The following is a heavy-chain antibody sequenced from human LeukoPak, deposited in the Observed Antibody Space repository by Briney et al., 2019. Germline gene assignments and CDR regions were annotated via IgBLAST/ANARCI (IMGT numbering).Heavy chain of an antibody. CDR3: AKRVPYSSSWYYFDY. V-gene: IGHV3-33*06. J-gene: IGHJ4*02. Sequence: GGSLRLSCAASGFTFSSYGMHWVRQALGKGLEWVAVIWYDGSNKYYADSVKGRFTISRDNSKNTLYLQMNSLRAEDTAVYYCAKRVPYSSSWYYFDYWGQGTLVTVSS. CDR1: GFTFSSYG. D-gene: IGHD6-13*01. CDR2: IWYDGSNK.